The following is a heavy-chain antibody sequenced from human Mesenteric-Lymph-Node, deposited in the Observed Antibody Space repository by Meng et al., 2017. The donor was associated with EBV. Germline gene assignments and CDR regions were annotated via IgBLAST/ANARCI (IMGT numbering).Heavy chain of an antibody. CDR2: IYYDGTTYFSGGNT. J-gene: IGHJ5*02. D-gene: IGHD1-26*01. CDR3: ARDSYTGGFNWFDP. V-gene: IGHV4-39*07. CDR1: GGSIISTSHR. Sequence: QLQVQGPGPGAVKPSETLSLPCTVSGGSIISTSHRWGWIRQPPGKGLEWIASIYYDGTTYFSGGNTYYNPSLKSRAIISVDTSKNQLSLHLSSVTAADTAMYYCARDSYTGGFNWFDPWGQGTLVTVSS.